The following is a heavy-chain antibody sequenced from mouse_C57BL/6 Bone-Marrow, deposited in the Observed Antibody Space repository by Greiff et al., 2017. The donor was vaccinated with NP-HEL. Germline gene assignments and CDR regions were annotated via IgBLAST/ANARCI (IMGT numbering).Heavy chain of an antibody. Sequence: VQLQQPGAELVRPGSSVKLSCKASGYTFTSYWMHWVKQRPIQGLEWIGNIDPSDSETHYNQKFKDKATLTVDKSSSTAYMQLSSLTSEDSAVYYCATPLIYYYGSSPGVWGTGTTVTVSS. CDR2: IDPSDSET. V-gene: IGHV1-52*01. D-gene: IGHD1-1*01. CDR1: GYTFTSYW. CDR3: ATPLIYYYGSSPGV. J-gene: IGHJ1*03.